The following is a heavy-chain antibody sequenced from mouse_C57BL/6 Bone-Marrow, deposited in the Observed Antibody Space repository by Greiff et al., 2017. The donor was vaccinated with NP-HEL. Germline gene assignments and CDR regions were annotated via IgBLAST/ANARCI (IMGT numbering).Heavy chain of an antibody. D-gene: IGHD3-1*01. J-gene: IGHJ1*03. Sequence: EVQVVESGGDLVKPGGSLKLSCESNEYEFPSHDMSWVRQTPEKRLELVAAINSDGGSTYYPDTMERRFIISRDNTKKTLYLQMSSLRSEDTALYYCARLRATEGYFDVWGTGTTVTVSS. CDR3: ARLRATEGYFDV. V-gene: IGHV5-2*01. CDR1: EYEFPSHD. CDR2: INSDGGST.